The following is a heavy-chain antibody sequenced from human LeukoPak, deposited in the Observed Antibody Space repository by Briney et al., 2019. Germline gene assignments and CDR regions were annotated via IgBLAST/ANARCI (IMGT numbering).Heavy chain of an antibody. J-gene: IGHJ3*02. CDR2: INPNSGGT. Sequence: ASVKVSCKASGYTFTGYYMHWVRQATGQGLEWMGWINPNSGGTNYAQKFQGRVTMTRDTSISTAYMELSRLRSDDTAVYYCARLRLGEFDAFDIWGQGTMVTVSS. CDR1: GYTFTGYY. CDR3: ARLRLGEFDAFDI. V-gene: IGHV1-2*02. D-gene: IGHD3-16*01.